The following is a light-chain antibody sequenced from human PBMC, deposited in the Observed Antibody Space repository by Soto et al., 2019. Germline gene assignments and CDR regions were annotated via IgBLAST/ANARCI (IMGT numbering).Light chain of an antibody. Sequence: QSALTQPASVSGSPGQSITISCTGTSSDVGGYNYVSWYQQHPGKAPKLMMYEVSNRPSGVSNRFSGSKSGNTASLTISGLQAEDEADYYCSSYTSSSTLDFGTGTKLTVL. CDR1: SSDVGGYNY. V-gene: IGLV2-14*01. CDR2: EVS. J-gene: IGLJ1*01. CDR3: SSYTSSSTLD.